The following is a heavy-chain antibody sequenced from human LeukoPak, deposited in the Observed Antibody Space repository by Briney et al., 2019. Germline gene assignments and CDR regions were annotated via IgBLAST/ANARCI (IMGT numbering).Heavy chain of an antibody. V-gene: IGHV1-24*01. J-gene: IGHJ4*02. D-gene: IGHD6-13*01. Sequence: ASVKVSCKVSGYTLTELSMHWVRQAPGKGLEWMGGFDPEDGETIYAQKFQGRVTMTRDMSTSTVYMELSSLRSEDTAVYYCARVLAAAGDYWGQGTLVTVSS. CDR3: ARVLAAAGDY. CDR1: GYTLTELS. CDR2: FDPEDGET.